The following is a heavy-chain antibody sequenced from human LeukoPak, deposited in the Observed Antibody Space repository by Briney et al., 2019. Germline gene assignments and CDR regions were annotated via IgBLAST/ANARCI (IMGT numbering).Heavy chain of an antibody. D-gene: IGHD2-2*01. J-gene: IGHJ4*02. CDR3: ARVEAYCSRTSCHDY. CDR1: GYTFKSYG. Sequence: ASVKVSCKASGYTFKSYGISWVRQAPGQGLEWMGWISAYNGNTNYAQKFQGRVTMSTDTSTSTADMELRSLRSEDTAVYYCARVEAYCSRTSCHDYWGQGTLVTVSS. V-gene: IGHV1-18*01. CDR2: ISAYNGNT.